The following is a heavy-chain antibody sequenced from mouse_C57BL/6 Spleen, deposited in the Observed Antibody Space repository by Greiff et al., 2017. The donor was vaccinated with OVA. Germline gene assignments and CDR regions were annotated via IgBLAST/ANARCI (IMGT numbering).Heavy chain of an antibody. CDR2: IYPGDGDT. V-gene: IGHV1-80*01. CDR1: GYAFSSYW. Sequence: VQLQQSGAGLVKPGASVKLSCTASGYAFSSYWMNWVHQSPGKGLEWIGQIYPGDGDTYYNGKFKGQATLTADKSSSTAYMQLSSLTSEDSAVYFCARWDPAWFAYWGQGTLVTVSA. J-gene: IGHJ3*01. D-gene: IGHD4-1*01. CDR3: ARWDPAWFAY.